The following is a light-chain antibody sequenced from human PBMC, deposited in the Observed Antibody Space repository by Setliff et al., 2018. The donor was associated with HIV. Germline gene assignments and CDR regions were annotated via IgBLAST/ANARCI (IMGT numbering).Light chain of an antibody. CDR3: QQYNTWT. CDR1: QSITNW. V-gene: IGKV1-5*03. CDR2: KAY. Sequence: DIHMTQSPSTLSASVGDRVTITCRASQSITNWLAWYQQKPGKAPKLLIYKAYSLQSGVPSRFSGSGSGTEFTLTISSLQPDDFATYYCQQYNTWTFGQGTKVDIK. J-gene: IGKJ1*01.